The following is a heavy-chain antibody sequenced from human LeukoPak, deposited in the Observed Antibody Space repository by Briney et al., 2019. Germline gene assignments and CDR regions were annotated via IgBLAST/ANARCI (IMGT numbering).Heavy chain of an antibody. J-gene: IGHJ4*02. D-gene: IGHD3-16*02. CDR2: MNPNSGNT. CDR1: GYTFTSHD. V-gene: IGHV1-8*01. Sequence: ASVKVSCKASGYTFTSHDINWVRQATGQGLEWMGWMNPNSGNTGYAQKFQGRVTMTRNTSISTAYMELSSLRSEDTAVYYCARGRGRGNYVWGSYPSYWGQGTLVTVSS. CDR3: ARGRGRGNYVWGSYPSY.